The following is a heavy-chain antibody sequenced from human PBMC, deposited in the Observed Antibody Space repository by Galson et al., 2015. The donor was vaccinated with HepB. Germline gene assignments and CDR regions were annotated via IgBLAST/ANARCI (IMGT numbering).Heavy chain of an antibody. D-gene: IGHD5-24*01. V-gene: IGHV1-69*13. Sequence: SVKVSCKASGGTFSSYAISWVRQAPGQGLEWMGGIIPIFGTANYAQKFQGRVTITADESTSTAYMELSSLRSEDTAVYYCARDRRDGYNFKDYWGQGTLVTVSS. CDR1: GGTFSSYA. J-gene: IGHJ4*02. CDR2: IIPIFGTA. CDR3: ARDRRDGYNFKDY.